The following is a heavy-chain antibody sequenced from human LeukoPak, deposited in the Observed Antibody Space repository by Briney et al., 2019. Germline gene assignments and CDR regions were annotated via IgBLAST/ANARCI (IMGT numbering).Heavy chain of an antibody. Sequence: SVKVSCKASGGTFSSYAISWVRRAPGQGLEWMGGIIPIFGTANYAQKFQGRVTITADESTSTAYMELSSLRSEDTAVYYCARGWIRDTYRHTPDDYWGQGTLVTVSS. CDR1: GGTFSSYA. CDR3: ARGWIRDTYRHTPDDY. J-gene: IGHJ4*02. CDR2: IIPIFGTA. D-gene: IGHD3-16*02. V-gene: IGHV1-69*13.